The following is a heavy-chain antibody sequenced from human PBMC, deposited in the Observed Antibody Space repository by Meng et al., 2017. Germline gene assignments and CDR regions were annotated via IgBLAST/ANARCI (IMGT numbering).Heavy chain of an antibody. J-gene: IGHJ4*02. CDR3: ARDTHYYGSGSYYVIGY. CDR2: IIPIFGTA. V-gene: IGHV1-69*06. Sequence: SVKVSCKASGGTFSSYAISWVRQAPGQGLEWMGGIIPIFGTANYAQKFQGRVTITADKPTSTAYMELSSLRSEDTAVYYCARDTHYYGSGSYYVIGYWGQGTLVTVSS. CDR1: GGTFSSYA. D-gene: IGHD3-10*01.